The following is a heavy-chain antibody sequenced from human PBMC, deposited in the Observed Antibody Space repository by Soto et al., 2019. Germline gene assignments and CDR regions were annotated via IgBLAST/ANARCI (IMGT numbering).Heavy chain of an antibody. J-gene: IGHJ6*02. D-gene: IGHD3-16*01. CDR2: IIPIFGTA. CDR1: GGTFSSYA. CDR3: ARDTTSSMITFGMDV. Sequence: ASVKVSCKASGGTFSSYAISWVRQAPGQGLEWMGGIIPIFGTANYAQKFQGRVTITADESTSTAYMELSSLRSEDTAVYYCARDTTSSMITFGMDVWGQGTTVTSP. V-gene: IGHV1-69*13.